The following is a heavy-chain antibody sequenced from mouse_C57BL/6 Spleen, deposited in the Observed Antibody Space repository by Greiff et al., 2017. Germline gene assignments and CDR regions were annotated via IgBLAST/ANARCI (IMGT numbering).Heavy chain of an antibody. V-gene: IGHV5-17*01. CDR1: GFTFSDYG. Sequence: EVKLVESGGGLVKPGGSLKLSCAASGFTFSDYGMHWVRQAPEKGLEWVAYISSGSSTIYYADTVKGRFTISRDNAKNTQFLQMTSLRSEDTAMYYCARDDDDVLDYWGQGTTRTGSS. J-gene: IGHJ2*01. CDR2: ISSGSSTI. CDR3: ARDDDDVLDY. D-gene: IGHD2-4*01.